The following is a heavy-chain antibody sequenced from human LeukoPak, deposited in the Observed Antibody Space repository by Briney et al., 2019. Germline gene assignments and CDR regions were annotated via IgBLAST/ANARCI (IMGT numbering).Heavy chain of an antibody. J-gene: IGHJ4*02. CDR1: GYTFTSFG. D-gene: IGHD6-13*01. CDR2: VSGYNSKT. CDR3: AKDQGGAPAGFFDS. Sequence: ASVKVSCKTSGYTFTSFGTGWVRPAAGQGLAWLGRVSGYNSKTIYLQKLQGRVTMSIDKSTRTACMELRRLRSDDTAVYYCAKDQGGAPAGFFDSWGQGSLVTVSS. V-gene: IGHV1-18*01.